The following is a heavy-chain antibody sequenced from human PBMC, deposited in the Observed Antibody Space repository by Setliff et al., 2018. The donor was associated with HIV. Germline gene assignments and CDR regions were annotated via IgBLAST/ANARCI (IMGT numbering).Heavy chain of an antibody. CDR3: ARSPGDYLFDY. Sequence: ASVKVSCKASGYTFSNYVMQGVRQAPGQRLEWMGWISAGDGNTKYSQKFQGIVTITRDAFASTAYMELSSLRSEDTAVYYGARSPGDYLFDYWGQGTLVTVSS. J-gene: IGHJ4*02. D-gene: IGHD4-17*01. V-gene: IGHV1-3*01. CDR1: GYTFSNYV. CDR2: ISAGDGNT.